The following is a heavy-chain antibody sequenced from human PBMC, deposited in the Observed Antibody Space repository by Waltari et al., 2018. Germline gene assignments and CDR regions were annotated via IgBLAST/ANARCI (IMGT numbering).Heavy chain of an antibody. Sequence: QVQLVQSGGEVKKPGASVKVSCKASGYTFINFGINWVRQAPGQGLEWMGWTSPQNGNTHDEQKVRGRLTRTTDTATSTAYMELRSLRSDDTAVYYCARGGDSYCSSANCVFYYGLNLWGQGTTVTVSS. D-gene: IGHD2-2*01. CDR2: TSPQNGNT. J-gene: IGHJ6*02. CDR1: GYTFINFG. CDR3: ARGGDSYCSSANCVFYYGLNL. V-gene: IGHV1-18*01.